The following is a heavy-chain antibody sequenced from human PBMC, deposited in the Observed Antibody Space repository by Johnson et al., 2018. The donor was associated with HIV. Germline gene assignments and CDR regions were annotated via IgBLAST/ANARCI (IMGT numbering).Heavy chain of an antibody. D-gene: IGHD3-10*01. J-gene: IGHJ3*01. CDR2: ISYDGSNI. V-gene: IGHV3-30*04. Sequence: QMLLVESGGGVVQPGRSLRLSCAASGFTFSSYAMSWVRQAPGKGLEWVAVISYDGSNIHYADSVKGRFTISRDSSKNMLYLQMNSLRTEDTAVYYCARVFYYDACDVWGQGTKVTVSS. CDR1: GFTFSSYA. CDR3: ARVFYYDACDV.